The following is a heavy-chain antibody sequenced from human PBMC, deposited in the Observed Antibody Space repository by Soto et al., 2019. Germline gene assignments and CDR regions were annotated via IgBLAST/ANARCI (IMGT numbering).Heavy chain of an antibody. CDR3: ARDGGNICSGGSCYFQAPDY. CDR2: ISGSGRST. CDR1: GFTFSNYA. J-gene: IGHJ4*02. V-gene: IGHV3-23*01. Sequence: GGSLRLSCSASGFTFSNYAMSWVRQTPGKGLEWVASISGSGRSTNYADSVKGRFTISRDNSKNTLAVQMSSLRAEDTAVYYCARDGGNICSGGSCYFQAPDYWGQGTLVTVSS. D-gene: IGHD2-15*01.